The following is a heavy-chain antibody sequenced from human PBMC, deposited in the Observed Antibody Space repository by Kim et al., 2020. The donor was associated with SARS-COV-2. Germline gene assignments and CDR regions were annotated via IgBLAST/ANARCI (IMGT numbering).Heavy chain of an antibody. CDR1: GYTFTNNA. D-gene: IGHD1-1*01. J-gene: IGHJ5*02. CDR2: IHAGKGNA. CDR3: ARDRTFSA. Sequence: ASVKVSCKASGYTFTNNAIQWVRQAPGQGLEWMGWIHAGKGNAKYSQKFQDRVTLTRDTTVSTAYMELSSLKSEDTAVYYCARDRTFSAWGQGTLVTVSS. V-gene: IGHV1-3*01.